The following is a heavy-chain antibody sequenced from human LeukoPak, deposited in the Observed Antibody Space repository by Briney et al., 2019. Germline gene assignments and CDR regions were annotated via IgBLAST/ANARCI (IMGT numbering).Heavy chain of an antibody. CDR3: AYNPGIAAAGALDY. J-gene: IGHJ4*02. Sequence: GASVKVSCKASGYTLTDYYIHWVRQAPGQGLEWMGWMNPNSGDTNSAQSFQGRVTMTRETSISTAYMELSRLRFDDTAVYYCAYNPGIAAAGALDYWGQGTLVTVSS. V-gene: IGHV1-2*02. D-gene: IGHD6-13*01. CDR2: MNPNSGDT. CDR1: GYTLTDYY.